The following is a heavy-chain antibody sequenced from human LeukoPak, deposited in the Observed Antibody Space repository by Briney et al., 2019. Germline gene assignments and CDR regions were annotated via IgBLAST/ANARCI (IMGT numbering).Heavy chain of an antibody. J-gene: IGHJ4*02. CDR1: GFTFSDYY. CDR3: ATDIRAVGDSRYFDY. Sequence: GGSLKLSCAASGFTFSDYYMSWIRQSPGKGLEWLSYIGGSGGDEHYADSVKGRFTISRDNAEKSLYLQMNSLRIEDTAIYYCATDIRAVGDSRYFDYWGQGALVTVSS. V-gene: IGHV3-11*01. CDR2: IGGSGGDE. D-gene: IGHD1-26*01.